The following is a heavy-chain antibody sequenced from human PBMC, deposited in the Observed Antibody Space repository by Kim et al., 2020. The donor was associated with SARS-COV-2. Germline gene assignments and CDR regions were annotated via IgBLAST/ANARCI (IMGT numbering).Heavy chain of an antibody. D-gene: IGHD1-26*01. J-gene: IGHJ4*02. CDR3: AREAEWVGATY. CDR1: GGSISGSSDF. V-gene: IGHV4-39*07. Sequence: SETLSLTCTVSGGSISGSSDFWGWIRQPPGKGLEWIGSMYYIGSTYYNPSLKSRVTISIDTSKNQVSLKMTSVTAADTAVYYCAREAEWVGATYWGLGT. CDR2: MYYIGST.